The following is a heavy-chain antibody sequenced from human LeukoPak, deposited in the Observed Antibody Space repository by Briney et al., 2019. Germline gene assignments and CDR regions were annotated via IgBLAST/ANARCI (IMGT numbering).Heavy chain of an antibody. CDR1: GFTFSSYE. Sequence: QPGGSLRLSCAASGFTFSSYEMNWVRQAPGKGLEWVSYISSSDGTIYYADSVKGRFTISRDNAKNSLYLQMNSLRAEDTALYYCARGGSYGGYHSYWGQGTLVTVSS. J-gene: IGHJ4*02. V-gene: IGHV3-48*03. CDR2: ISSSDGTI. CDR3: ARGGSYGGYHSY. D-gene: IGHD4-23*01.